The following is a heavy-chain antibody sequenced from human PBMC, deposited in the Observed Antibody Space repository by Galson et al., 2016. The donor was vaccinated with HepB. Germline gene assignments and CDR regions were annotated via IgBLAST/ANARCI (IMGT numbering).Heavy chain of an antibody. CDR2: IDGSGVST. V-gene: IGHV3-23*01. Sequence: SLRLSCAASGFTFSSYAMSWVRQAPGKGLEWVSAIDGSGVSTYYADSVQGRFTISRDNSKNTLYLQMNSLRAEDTALYYCAKDLSAAGTVTKNTVFDYWGQGTLVTVSS. CDR1: GFTFSSYA. CDR3: AKDLSAAGTVTKNTVFDY. D-gene: IGHD4-17*01. J-gene: IGHJ4*02.